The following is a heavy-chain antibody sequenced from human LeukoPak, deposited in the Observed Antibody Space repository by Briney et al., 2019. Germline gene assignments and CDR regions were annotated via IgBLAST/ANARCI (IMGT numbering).Heavy chain of an antibody. Sequence: PSETLSLTCTVSGYSISSGYYWGWIRQPPGKGLEWIGSIYHSGSTYYNPSLKSRVTISVDTSKNQFSLKLSSVTAADTAVYYCARAPDGYYMDVWAKGTTVTISS. D-gene: IGHD1-14*01. CDR2: IYHSGST. CDR1: GYSISSGYY. J-gene: IGHJ6*03. CDR3: ARAPDGYYMDV. V-gene: IGHV4-38-2*02.